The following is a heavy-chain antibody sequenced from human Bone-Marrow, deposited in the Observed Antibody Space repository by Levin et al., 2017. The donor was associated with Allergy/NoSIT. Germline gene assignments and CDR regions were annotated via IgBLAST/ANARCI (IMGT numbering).Heavy chain of an antibody. Sequence: LSLTCGASGFTFNTYAMTWVRQVAGKGLEWVSYIDSTTSYKFYAESVKGRFTISRDNAKNSLYLQMNNLRAEDTGVYFCARDLRSVAASGWGQGTLVTVSS. V-gene: IGHV3-21*06. D-gene: IGHD3-16*01. CDR1: GFTFNTYA. CDR2: IDSTTSYK. CDR3: ARDLRSVAASG. J-gene: IGHJ4*02.